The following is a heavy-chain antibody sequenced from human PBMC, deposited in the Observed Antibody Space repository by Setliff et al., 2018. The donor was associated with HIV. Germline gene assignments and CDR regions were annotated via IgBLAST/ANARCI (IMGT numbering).Heavy chain of an antibody. V-gene: IGHV4-39*02. Sequence: LSLTCIVSGVSTSSSSYYWGWIRQPPGKGLDWIGNIHYSGSTYYNPSLKSRVTISVDTSKNQFSLKLSSVTAADTAVYYCARERSALLWKNWFDPWGQGTLVTVSS. CDR3: ARERSALLWKNWFDP. CDR1: GVSTSSSSYY. CDR2: IHYSGST. J-gene: IGHJ5*02. D-gene: IGHD3-10*01.